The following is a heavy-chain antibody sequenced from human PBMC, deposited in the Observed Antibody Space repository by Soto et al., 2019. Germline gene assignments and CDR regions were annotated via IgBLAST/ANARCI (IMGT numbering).Heavy chain of an antibody. V-gene: IGHV3-23*01. D-gene: IGHD1-26*01. J-gene: IGHJ4*02. CDR3: ANDKITRGSYTSTWDY. CDR1: GFTFSSYA. Sequence: EVQLLESGGGLVQPGGSLRLSCAASGFTFSSYAMSWVRQAPGKGLEWVSAISGSGGSTYYADSVKGRFTISRDNSKNTLYLQMNSLRAEDTAVYYCANDKITRGSYTSTWDYWGQGTLVTVSS. CDR2: ISGSGGST.